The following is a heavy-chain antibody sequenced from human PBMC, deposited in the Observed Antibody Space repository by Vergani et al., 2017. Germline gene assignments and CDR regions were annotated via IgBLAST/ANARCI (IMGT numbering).Heavy chain of an antibody. CDR2: ISYDGSNK. D-gene: IGHD3-3*01. CDR3: ASLYYDFWSGYYTGDRDNWFDP. J-gene: IGHJ5*02. V-gene: IGHV3-30-3*01. CDR1: GFTFSSYA. Sequence: QVQLVESGGGVVQPGRSLRLSCAASGFTFSSYAMHWVRQAPGKGLEWVAVISYDGSNKYYADSVKGRFTISRDNSKNALYLQMNSLRAEDTAVYYGASLYYDFWSGYYTGDRDNWFDPWGQGTLVTVSS.